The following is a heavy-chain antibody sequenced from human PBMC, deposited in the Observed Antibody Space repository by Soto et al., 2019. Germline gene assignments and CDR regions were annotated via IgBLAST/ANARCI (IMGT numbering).Heavy chain of an antibody. CDR2: IYHSGST. CDR1: SGSISSSNW. J-gene: IGHJ3*02. D-gene: IGHD3-9*01. V-gene: IGHV4-4*02. CDR3: ARVSPRYFDPQRAFDI. Sequence: QVQLQESGPGLVKPSGTLSLTCAVSSGSISSSNWWSWVRQPPGKGLEWIGEIYHSGSTNYNPSLKSRVTISVDKSKDQFSLKLSSVTAADTAVYYCARVSPRYFDPQRAFDIWGQGTMVTVSS.